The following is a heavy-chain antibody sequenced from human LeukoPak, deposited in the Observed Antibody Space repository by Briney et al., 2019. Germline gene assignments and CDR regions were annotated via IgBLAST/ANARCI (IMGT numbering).Heavy chain of an antibody. Sequence: PSQTLSLTCTVSGGSISSGGYYWSWIRQPPGKGLEWIGYIYHSGSTYYNPSLKSRVTISVDRSKNQFSLKLSSVTAADTAVYYCARGRVLSSPDYWGQGTLVTVSS. CDR1: GGSISSGGYY. J-gene: IGHJ4*02. CDR2: IYHSGST. V-gene: IGHV4-30-2*01. D-gene: IGHD2/OR15-2a*01. CDR3: ARGRVLSSPDY.